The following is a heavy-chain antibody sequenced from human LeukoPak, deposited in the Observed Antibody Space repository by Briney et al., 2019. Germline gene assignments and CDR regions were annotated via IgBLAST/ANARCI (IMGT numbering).Heavy chain of an antibody. CDR3: ARSTLGGSLDS. V-gene: IGHV4-59*01. CDR1: GGSISSYY. Sequence: KTSETLSLTCTVSGGSISSYYWSWIRQPPGKGLEWIGYIYYSGSTNYNPSLKSRVTISVDTSKNQFSLKLSSVTAADTAVYYCARSTLGGSLDSWGQGTLVTVSS. CDR2: IYYSGST. J-gene: IGHJ4*02.